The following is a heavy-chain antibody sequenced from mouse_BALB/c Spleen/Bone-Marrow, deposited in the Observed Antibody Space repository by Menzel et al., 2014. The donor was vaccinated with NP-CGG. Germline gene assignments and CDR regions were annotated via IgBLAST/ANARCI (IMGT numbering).Heavy chain of an antibody. V-gene: IGHV2-9*02. CDR3: ARDPTGTLYAMDY. D-gene: IGHD4-1*02. Sequence: QVQLKQSGPGLVAPSQSLSITCTVSGFSLTIYGVHWVRQPPGKSLEWLGVIWAGGYTNYNSALMSRLTISKDNSKSQVFLKMISLQTDDTVMSYCARDPTGTLYAMDYGGQGTSVTVSS. CDR1: GFSLTIYG. J-gene: IGHJ4*01. CDR2: IWAGGYT.